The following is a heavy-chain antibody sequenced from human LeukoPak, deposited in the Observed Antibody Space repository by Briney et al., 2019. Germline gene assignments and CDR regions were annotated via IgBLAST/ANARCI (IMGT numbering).Heavy chain of an antibody. Sequence: KPSETLSLTCTVSGGSISSYYWSWIRQPAGKGLEWIGRIYTSGSTNYNPSLKSRVTMSVDTSKNQFSLKLSSVTAADTAVYYCARRASLGYCTGGSCNRILKAFDIWGQGTMVTVSS. V-gene: IGHV4-4*07. CDR2: IYTSGST. CDR3: ARRASLGYCTGGSCNRILKAFDI. J-gene: IGHJ3*02. D-gene: IGHD2-15*01. CDR1: GGSISSYY.